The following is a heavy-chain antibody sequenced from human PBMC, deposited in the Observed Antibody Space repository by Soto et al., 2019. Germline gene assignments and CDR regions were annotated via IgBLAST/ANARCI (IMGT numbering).Heavy chain of an antibody. J-gene: IGHJ2*01. CDR2: IIPILGTA. CDR1: GDTFRNYA. V-gene: IGHV1-69*11. Sequence: QGQLVQSGPEVKSLGSSVKVSCKASGDTFRNYAFSWVRQAPGQGLEWMGGIIPILGTADYAQRFQGRVTSTADESPATAYMALKSLRSEDTALYFCARDRDDSSGYFSLWGRGTLVTVSS. D-gene: IGHD3-22*01. CDR3: ARDRDDSSGYFSL.